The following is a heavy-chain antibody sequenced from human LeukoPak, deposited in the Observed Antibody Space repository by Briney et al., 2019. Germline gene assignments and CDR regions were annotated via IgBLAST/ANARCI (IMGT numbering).Heavy chain of an antibody. CDR1: GGSFSGYY. J-gene: IGHJ4*02. V-gene: IGHV4-34*01. CDR2: INHSGST. CDR3: ARWYYYDSSGYVFDY. D-gene: IGHD3-22*01. Sequence: SETLSLTCAVFGGSFSGYYWSWIRQPPGKGLEWIGEINHSGSTNYNPSLKSRVTISVDTSKNQFSLKLSSVTAADTAVYYCARWYYYDSSGYVFDYWGQGTLVTVSS.